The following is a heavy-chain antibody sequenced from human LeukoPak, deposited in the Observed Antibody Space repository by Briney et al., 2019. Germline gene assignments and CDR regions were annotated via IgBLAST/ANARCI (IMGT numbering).Heavy chain of an antibody. CDR3: ARDQVGDSYDFWSGYYTPNYFDY. CDR2: ISSSSSTI. J-gene: IGHJ4*02. CDR1: GFTFSSYS. V-gene: IGHV3-48*01. D-gene: IGHD3-3*01. Sequence: GGSLRLSCAAPGFTFSSYSMNWVRQAPGKGLEWVSYISSSSSTIYYADSVKGRFTISRDNAKNSLYLQMNSLRAEDTAVYYCARDQVGDSYDFWSGYYTPNYFDYWGQGTLVTVSS.